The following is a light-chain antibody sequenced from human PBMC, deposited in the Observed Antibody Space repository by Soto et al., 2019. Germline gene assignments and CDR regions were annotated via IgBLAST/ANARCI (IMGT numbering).Light chain of an antibody. CDR2: GAS. J-gene: IGKJ2*01. CDR3: QHYNNWPFT. Sequence: EIVMTQSPATLSVSTGERATLSCRASQSVSSNLAWYQQKPGQAPTLLIYGASARATGIPVRFSGSRSGTEFTLTISSLQSEDFAVYYCQHYNNWPFTFGQGTKLEI. V-gene: IGKV3-15*01. CDR1: QSVSSN.